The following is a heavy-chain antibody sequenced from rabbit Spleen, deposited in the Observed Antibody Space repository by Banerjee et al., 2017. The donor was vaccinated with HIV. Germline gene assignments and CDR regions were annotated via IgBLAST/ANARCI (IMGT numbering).Heavy chain of an antibody. CDR3: ARDAGTSSSTYGMDL. Sequence: QEQLVESGGGLVKPEGSLKLSCTASGFSFSNKAVMCWVRQAPGKGLEWIACINAVTGKAVYASWANGRFTCSKASSTTVTLQMTSLTVADTATYFCARDAGTSSSTYGMDLWGPGTLVTVS. CDR1: GFSFSNKAV. D-gene: IGHD8-1*01. CDR2: INAVTGKA. J-gene: IGHJ6*01. V-gene: IGHV1S45*01.